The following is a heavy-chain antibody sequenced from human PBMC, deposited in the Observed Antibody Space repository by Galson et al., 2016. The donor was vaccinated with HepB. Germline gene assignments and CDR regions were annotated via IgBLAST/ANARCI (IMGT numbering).Heavy chain of an antibody. CDR1: GFSLTTSGVG. Sequence: PALVKPTQTLTLTCTCSGFSLTTSGVGVAWIRQPPGKALEWLALIYWNADQRYSPSLKSRLTITKDTPKNQVVLTMTNMDPVDTAPYYCAHRPSYYGSGSTSFDIWGQGTMVTVSS. D-gene: IGHD3-10*01. CDR2: IYWNADQ. V-gene: IGHV2-5*01. J-gene: IGHJ3*02. CDR3: AHRPSYYGSGSTSFDI.